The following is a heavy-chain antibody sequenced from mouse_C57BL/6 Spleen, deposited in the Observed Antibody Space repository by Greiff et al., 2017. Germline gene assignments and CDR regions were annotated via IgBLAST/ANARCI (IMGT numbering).Heavy chain of an antibody. CDR3: ARSTMVRGDYFDY. CDR1: GYTFTSYG. J-gene: IGHJ2*01. CDR2: IYPRSGNT. V-gene: IGHV1-81*01. D-gene: IGHD2-2*01. Sequence: VKLMESGAELARPGASVKLSCKASGYTFTSYGISWVKQRTGQGLEWIGEIYPRSGNTYYNEKFKGKATLTADKSSSTAYMELRSLTSEDSAVYFCARSTMVRGDYFDYWGQGTTLTVSS.